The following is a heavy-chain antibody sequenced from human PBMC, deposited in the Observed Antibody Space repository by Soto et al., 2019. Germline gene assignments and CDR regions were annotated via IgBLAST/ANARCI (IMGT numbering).Heavy chain of an antibody. V-gene: IGHV4-59*01. CDR3: ARDQGIASSGSFDY. D-gene: IGHD6-13*01. CDR2: IYHSGNT. CDR1: GDSISNYY. Sequence: SETLSLTCTVPGDSISNYYWRWIRQAPGKGLEWIGFIYHSGNTNYNPSLKSRVTMSIDTSKSQFSLKLNSVTAAVTAVYYCARDQGIASSGSFDYWGTGTLVTVSS. J-gene: IGHJ4*02.